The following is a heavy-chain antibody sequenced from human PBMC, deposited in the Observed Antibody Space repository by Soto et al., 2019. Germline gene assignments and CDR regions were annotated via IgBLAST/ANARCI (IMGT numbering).Heavy chain of an antibody. Sequence: EVQLVESGGGLVQPGGSLRLSCAASGFTFSSYWMHWVRRAPGKGLVWVSRINSDGSSTSYADSVKGRFTISRDNAKNTLYLQMNSLRAEDTAVYYCARPRIGYCSGGSCFGPLDAFDIWGQGTMVTVSS. D-gene: IGHD2-15*01. CDR3: ARPRIGYCSGGSCFGPLDAFDI. J-gene: IGHJ3*02. V-gene: IGHV3-74*01. CDR1: GFTFSSYW. CDR2: INSDGSST.